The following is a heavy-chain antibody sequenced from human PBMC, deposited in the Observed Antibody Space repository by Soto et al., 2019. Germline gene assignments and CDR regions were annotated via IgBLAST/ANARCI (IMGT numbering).Heavy chain of an antibody. CDR2: IYYSGST. CDR1: GASISSGDYY. CDR3: ARVDYYDRSGSVGYYFDY. V-gene: IGHV4-30-4*01. Sequence: SETLSLTCTVSGASISSGDYYWSWIRQPPGKGLEWIGYIYYSGSTYYNPSLKSRVIISVDTSKNLFSLKLSSVTAADTAVYYCARVDYYDRSGSVGYYFDYWGQGTLVTVSS. D-gene: IGHD3-22*01. J-gene: IGHJ4*02.